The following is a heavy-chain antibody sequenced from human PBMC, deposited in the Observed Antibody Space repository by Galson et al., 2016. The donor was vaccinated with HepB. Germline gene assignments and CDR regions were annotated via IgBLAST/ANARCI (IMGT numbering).Heavy chain of an antibody. CDR2: VNWNGGGT. D-gene: IGHD6-19*01. CDR1: GFTFDDYG. V-gene: IGHV3-20*04. J-gene: IGHJ1*01. Sequence: SLRLSCAASGFTFDDYGMSWVRQTPGKGLEWISGVNWNGGGTFYAESVKGRFTISRDNAKNSLYLQMNSLRAEDTGLYYCAREVVSSSGWFQCFEHWGQGTLVTVSS. CDR3: AREVVSSSGWFQCFEH.